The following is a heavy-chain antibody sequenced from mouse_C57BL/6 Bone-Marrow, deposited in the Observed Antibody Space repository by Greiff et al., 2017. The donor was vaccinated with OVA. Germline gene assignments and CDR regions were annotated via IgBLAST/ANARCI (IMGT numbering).Heavy chain of an antibody. CDR3: ARNERLRRGGYAMDY. Sequence: QVQLKESGPGLVQPSQSLSITCTVSGFSLTSYGVHWVRQSPGKGLEWLGVIWSGGSTDYNAAFISRLSISKDNSKSQVFFKMNSPQADDTAIYYCARNERLRRGGYAMDYWGQGTSVTVSS. CDR2: IWSGGST. D-gene: IGHD2-4*01. CDR1: GFSLTSYG. V-gene: IGHV2-2*01. J-gene: IGHJ4*01.